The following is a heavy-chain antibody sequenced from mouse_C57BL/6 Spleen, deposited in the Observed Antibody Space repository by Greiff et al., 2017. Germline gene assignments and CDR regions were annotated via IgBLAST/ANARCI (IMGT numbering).Heavy chain of an antibody. J-gene: IGHJ4*01. CDR3: ARPYYGISYGEAMDY. Sequence: QVQLKQPGAELVKPGASVKMSCKASGYTFTSYWITWVKQRPGQGLEWIGDIYPGSGSTTYNEKFKSKATLTVDTSSSTAYMQLSSLTSEDSAVYYCARPYYGISYGEAMDYWGQGTSVTVSS. D-gene: IGHD1-1*01. V-gene: IGHV1-55*01. CDR2: IYPGSGST. CDR1: GYTFTSYW.